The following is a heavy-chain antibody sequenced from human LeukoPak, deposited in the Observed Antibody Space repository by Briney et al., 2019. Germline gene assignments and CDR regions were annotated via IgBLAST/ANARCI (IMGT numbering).Heavy chain of an antibody. CDR1: GFTFSSYA. CDR2: ISYDGSNK. V-gene: IGHV3-30*04. J-gene: IGHJ4*02. CDR3: ARDYRLRYFDWLFHY. Sequence: PGGFLRLSCAASGFTFSSYAMHWVRQAPGKGLEWVAVISYDGSNKYYADSVKGRFTISRDNSKNTLYLQMNSLRAEDTAVYYCARDYRLRYFDWLFHYWGQGTLVTVSS. D-gene: IGHD3-9*01.